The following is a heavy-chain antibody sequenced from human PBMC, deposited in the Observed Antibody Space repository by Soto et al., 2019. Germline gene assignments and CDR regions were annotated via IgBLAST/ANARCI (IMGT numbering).Heavy chain of an antibody. CDR2: ISYDGSNK. CDR1: GFTFSSYA. D-gene: IGHD2-21*01. CDR3: ARDYSPWVPASYYFDY. J-gene: IGHJ4*02. Sequence: QVQLVESWGGVVQPGRSLRLSCAASGFTFSSYAMHWVRQAPGKGLEWVAVISYDGSNKYYADSVKGRLTISRDNSKNKLYLQMNSLTVEDTAVYYCARDYSPWVPASYYFDYWGQGTLVTVSS. V-gene: IGHV3-30-3*01.